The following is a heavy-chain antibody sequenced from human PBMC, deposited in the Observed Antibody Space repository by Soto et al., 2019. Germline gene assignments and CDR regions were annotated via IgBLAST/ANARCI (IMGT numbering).Heavy chain of an antibody. CDR3: ARAVLRFLEWLSDYGMDV. CDR2: INHSGST. J-gene: IGHJ6*02. CDR1: SGSLSGYY. V-gene: IGHV4-34*01. D-gene: IGHD3-3*01. Sequence: SETLSLTCYLYSGSLSGYYWSWIRQPPGKGLEWIGEINHSGSTNYNPSLKSRVTISVDTSKNQFSLKLSSVTAADTAVYYCARAVLRFLEWLSDYGMDVWGQGTTVTVSS.